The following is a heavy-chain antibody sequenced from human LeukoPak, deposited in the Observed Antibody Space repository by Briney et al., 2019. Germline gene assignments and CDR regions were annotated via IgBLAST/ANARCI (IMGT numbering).Heavy chain of an antibody. J-gene: IGHJ4*02. CDR1: GFTFSGYG. D-gene: IGHD6-19*01. Sequence: GRSLRLSCAASGFTFSGYGMHWVRQTPGKGLEWVAVISYDGSNKYYADSVKGRFTISRDNSKNTLYVQMNSLRVEDTAVYYCAKAPSVAGEDYFDYWGQGTLVTVSS. V-gene: IGHV3-30*18. CDR2: ISYDGSNK. CDR3: AKAPSVAGEDYFDY.